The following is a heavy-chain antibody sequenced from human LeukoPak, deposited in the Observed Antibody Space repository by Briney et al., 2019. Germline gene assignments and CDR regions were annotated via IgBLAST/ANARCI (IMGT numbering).Heavy chain of an antibody. Sequence: GGSLRLSCAASGFTVSSNYMSWVRQAPGKGLEWVSVIYSGGNTYYADSVKRRFTISRDNSNNTLYLQMNSLRAEDTAVYYCARESYARGYSYGFDYWGQGTLVTVSS. CDR2: IYSGGNT. D-gene: IGHD5-18*01. V-gene: IGHV3-53*01. CDR1: GFTVSSNY. J-gene: IGHJ4*02. CDR3: ARESYARGYSYGFDY.